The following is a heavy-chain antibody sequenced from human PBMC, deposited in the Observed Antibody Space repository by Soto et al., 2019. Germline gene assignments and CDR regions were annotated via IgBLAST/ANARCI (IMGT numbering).Heavy chain of an antibody. J-gene: IGHJ6*04. CDR3: TTLSPAARGV. V-gene: IGHV3-15*01. Sequence: GGSLRLSCAASGFTFSNAWMAWVRQAPGMGLEWVGRIKTKTSGGTTDYAAPVKGRFAVSRDDSKNTLYLQMNSLKTEDTAVYYCTTLSPAARGVWGKGTTVTSPQ. CDR1: GFTFSNAW. CDR2: IKTKTSGGTT.